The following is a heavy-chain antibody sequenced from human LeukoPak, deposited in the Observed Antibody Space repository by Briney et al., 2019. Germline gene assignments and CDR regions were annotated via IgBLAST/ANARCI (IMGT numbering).Heavy chain of an antibody. CDR3: AGEDYFDSSGYASWRFDI. J-gene: IGHJ3*02. D-gene: IGHD3-22*01. CDR1: GGSISDYY. Sequence: TSETLSLTCTVSGGSISDYYWTWIRQPPGKGLEWIGHIYYSGNTIYNPSLKSRVTISVDTSKNQFSLKLTSVTTADTAVYYCAGEDYFDSSGYASWRFDIWGQGTMVTVSS. CDR2: IYYSGNT. V-gene: IGHV4-59*01.